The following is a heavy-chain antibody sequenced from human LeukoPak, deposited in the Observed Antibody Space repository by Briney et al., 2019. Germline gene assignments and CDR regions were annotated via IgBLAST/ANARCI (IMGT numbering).Heavy chain of an antibody. CDR3: ARDRFTKVYGSGSYYDY. J-gene: IGHJ4*02. Sequence: EASVKVSCKASGYTFTSYAMHWMRQAPGQRLEWMGWINAGNGNTKYSQKFQGRVTITRDTSASTAYMELSSLRPEDTAVYYCARDRFTKVYGSGSYYDYWGQGTLVTVSS. CDR2: INAGNGNT. D-gene: IGHD3-10*01. V-gene: IGHV1-3*01. CDR1: GYTFTSYA.